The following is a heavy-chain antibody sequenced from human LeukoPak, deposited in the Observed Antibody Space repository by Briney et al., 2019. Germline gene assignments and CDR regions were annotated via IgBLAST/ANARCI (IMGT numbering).Heavy chain of an antibody. J-gene: IGHJ5*02. Sequence: GGSLRLSCAASGFSFSTYAMSWVRQAPGKGLDYVSTISYNGDNTYYGDSVRGRFTISRDNSQNTLYLQMNSLRAEDTAVYYCSKAGRGSGLSDWFDPWGQGTLVTVSS. V-gene: IGHV3-23*01. D-gene: IGHD6-19*01. CDR1: GFSFSTYA. CDR2: ISYNGDNT. CDR3: SKAGRGSGLSDWFDP.